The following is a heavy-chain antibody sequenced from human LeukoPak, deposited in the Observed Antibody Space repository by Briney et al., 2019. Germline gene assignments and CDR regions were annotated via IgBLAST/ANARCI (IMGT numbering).Heavy chain of an antibody. J-gene: IGHJ6*02. CDR3: ARPGGYCGSACYSNRDV. V-gene: IGHV4-39*01. D-gene: IGHD2-21*02. CDR2: IYSSGNT. Sequence: PSETLSLTCTVSGGSISSSRYYWGWIRQPPGKGLEWIGSIYSSGNTYYNTSLKSRVTISVDTSENQFSLKLSSVTAADTAVYYCARPGGYCGSACYSNRDVGGQGTTVTVSS. CDR1: GGSISSSRYY.